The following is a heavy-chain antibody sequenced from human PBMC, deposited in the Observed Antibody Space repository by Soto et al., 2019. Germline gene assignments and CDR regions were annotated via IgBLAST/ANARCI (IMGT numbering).Heavy chain of an antibody. CDR1: GGSISSSSYY. CDR3: ATTQAIVVVIPWDY. V-gene: IGHV4-39*01. J-gene: IGHJ4*02. CDR2: TYYSGST. D-gene: IGHD3-22*01. Sequence: QLQLQESGPGLVKPSETLSLTCTVSGGSISSSSYYWGWFPKPPGKGRGWIGSTYYSGSTYYNPSLKSRVTISVDTSKNQFSLKLSSVTAADTAVYYCATTQAIVVVIPWDYWGQGTLVTVSS.